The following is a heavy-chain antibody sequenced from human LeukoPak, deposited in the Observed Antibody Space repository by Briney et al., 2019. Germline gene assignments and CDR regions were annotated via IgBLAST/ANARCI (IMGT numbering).Heavy chain of an antibody. V-gene: IGHV3-21*06. Sequence: PGGSLRLCCGTSGFTLTYYTMNWVRQAPGKGLEWLSSISGDSNHVYYAESVKGRFTISRDNADNSLFLQMDSLRAEDTAIYYCARVVRGSSLDYWGQGTLVTVSS. J-gene: IGHJ4*02. CDR2: ISGDSNHV. D-gene: IGHD1-26*01. CDR3: ARVVRGSSLDY. CDR1: GFTLTYYT.